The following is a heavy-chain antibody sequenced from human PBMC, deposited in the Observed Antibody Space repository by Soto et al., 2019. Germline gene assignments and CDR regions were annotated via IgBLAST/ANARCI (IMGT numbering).Heavy chain of an antibody. V-gene: IGHV4-39*01. D-gene: IGHD4-17*01. J-gene: IGHJ3*02. CDR2: IYYSGST. CDR3: ARHEGDYVFGAFDI. CDR1: GGSISSSSYY. Sequence: SETLSLTCTVSGGSISSSSYYWGWIRQPPGKGLEWIGSIYYSGSTYYNPSLKSRVTISVDTSKNQFSLKLSSVTAADTAVYYCARHEGDYVFGAFDIWGQGTMVTVSS.